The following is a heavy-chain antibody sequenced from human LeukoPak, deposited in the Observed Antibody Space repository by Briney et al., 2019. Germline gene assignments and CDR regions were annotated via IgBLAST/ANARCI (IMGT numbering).Heavy chain of an antibody. J-gene: IGHJ4*02. CDR1: GGTFSSYT. CDR2: IIPILGIA. V-gene: IGHV1-69*02. D-gene: IGHD3-22*01. Sequence: ASVQVSCQASGGTFSSYTISWVRQAPGQGLEWMGRIIPILGIANYAQKFQGRVTITPDKSTSTAYMEPSSLRSEDTAVYYCASGVGYYDSSGYYYSPIECWGQGTLVTVSS. CDR3: ASGVGYYDSSGYYYSPIEC.